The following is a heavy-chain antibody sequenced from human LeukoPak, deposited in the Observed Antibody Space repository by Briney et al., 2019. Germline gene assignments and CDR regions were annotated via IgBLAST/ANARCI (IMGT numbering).Heavy chain of an antibody. V-gene: IGHV3-23*01. CDR2: ITDSGGNT. D-gene: IGHD7-27*01. CDR1: GFTFSSYA. J-gene: IGHJ4*02. Sequence: GGSLRLSCAASGFTFSSYAMSWVRQAPGKGLEWVSAITDSGGNTYYTAPVRGRFTISRDNSKNTLYLQMNSLRAEDTAVYYCAKTILTGDLYWGQGTLVTVSS. CDR3: AKTILTGDLY.